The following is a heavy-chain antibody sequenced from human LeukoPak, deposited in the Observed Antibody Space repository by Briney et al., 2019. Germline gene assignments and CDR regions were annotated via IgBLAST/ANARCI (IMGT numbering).Heavy chain of an antibody. CDR3: AGHLVQPDSPGHDAFDI. CDR2: IYYSGST. CDR1: GGSITSYY. V-gene: IGHV4-59*08. Sequence: SETLSLTCTVSGGSITSYYWNWIRQPPGKGLEWIGYIYYSGSTNSNPSLKSRVTISVDTSKNQFSLKLSSVTAADTAVYYCAGHLVQPDSPGHDAFDIWGQGTMVTVSS. D-gene: IGHD6-13*01. J-gene: IGHJ3*02.